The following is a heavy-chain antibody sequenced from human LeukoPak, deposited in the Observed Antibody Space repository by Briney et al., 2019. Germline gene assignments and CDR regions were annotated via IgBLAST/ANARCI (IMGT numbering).Heavy chain of an antibody. CDR1: GFTFSRYA. J-gene: IGHJ4*02. CDR3: AKEVLGYFDY. D-gene: IGHD3-16*01. Sequence: GGSLRLSCAASGFTFSRYAMSWVRQAPGKGLEWVSAITTNGASTYYADSVKGRFTIFRDNSKNTLSLQMKSLRAEDTAIYYYAKEVLGYFDYWGQGNLVTVSS. V-gene: IGHV3-23*01. CDR2: ITTNGAST.